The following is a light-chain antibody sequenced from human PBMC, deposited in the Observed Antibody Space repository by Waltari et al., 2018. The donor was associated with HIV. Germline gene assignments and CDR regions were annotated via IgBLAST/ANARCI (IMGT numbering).Light chain of an antibody. V-gene: IGKV3-20*01. Sequence: EIVFTQSPGTLSLSLGERATLSCRASQSVSSSYLAWYQQKPGQAPRLLIYGASSRATGIPDRFSGSGSGTDFTLTISRLEPEDFAVYYCQQYGSSPLYTFGQGTKLEIK. CDR3: QQYGSSPLYT. CDR2: GAS. J-gene: IGKJ2*01. CDR1: QSVSSSY.